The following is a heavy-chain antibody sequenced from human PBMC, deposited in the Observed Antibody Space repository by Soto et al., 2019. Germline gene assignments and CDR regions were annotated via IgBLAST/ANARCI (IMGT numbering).Heavy chain of an antibody. D-gene: IGHD3-3*01. J-gene: IGHJ4*02. CDR2: INHSGST. V-gene: IGHV4-34*01. Sequence: QVQLQQWGAGLLKPSETLSLTCAVYGGSFSGYYWSWIRQPPGKGLEWIGEINHSGSTNYNPSLKTRVTISVDTSKNQFSLKLSSVTAADTAVYYWTRAIFDTIFGVVAIDCWGQGTLVTVAS. CDR3: TRAIFDTIFGVVAIDC. CDR1: GGSFSGYY.